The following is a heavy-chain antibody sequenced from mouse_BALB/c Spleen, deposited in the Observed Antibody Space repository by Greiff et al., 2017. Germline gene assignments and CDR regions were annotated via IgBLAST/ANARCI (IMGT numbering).Heavy chain of an antibody. CDR1: GFTFSSYT. Sequence: EVKLMESGGGLVQPGGSLKLSCAASGFTFSSYTMSWVRQTPEKRLEWVAYISNGGGSTYYPDTVKGRFTISRDNAKNTLYLQMSSLKSEDTAMYYCASAPIYYGRAMDYWGQGTSVTVSS. CDR3: ASAPIYYGRAMDY. CDR2: ISNGGGST. J-gene: IGHJ4*01. V-gene: IGHV5-12-2*01. D-gene: IGHD1-1*01.